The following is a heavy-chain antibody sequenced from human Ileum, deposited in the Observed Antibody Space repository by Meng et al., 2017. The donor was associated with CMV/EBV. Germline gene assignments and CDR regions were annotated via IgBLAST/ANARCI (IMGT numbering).Heavy chain of an antibody. D-gene: IGHD1-26*01. Sequence: SVKVSCKASGYTFTYRYLHWVRQAPGQALEWMGWITPFNGNTNYAQKFQDRVTITRDRSMSTAYMELSSLRSEDTAMYYCARSIRPSPHSGGYYRGDAFDIWGQGTMVTVSS. J-gene: IGHJ3*02. CDR1: GYTFTYRY. CDR3: ARSIRPSPHSGGYYRGDAFDI. V-gene: IGHV1-45*02. CDR2: ITPFNGNT.